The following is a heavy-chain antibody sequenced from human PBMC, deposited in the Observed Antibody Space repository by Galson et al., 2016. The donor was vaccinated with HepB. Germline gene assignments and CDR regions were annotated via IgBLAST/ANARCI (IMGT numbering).Heavy chain of an antibody. J-gene: IGHJ4*02. Sequence: SLRLSCXAXGFTXGDYAMHWVRQSPARGLEWVSGISWNSDDIAYAESVKGRFTISRDNSQNSLYLQMNGLRADDTAFYYCTRGTTVTLTPYYFDSWGQGSLVTVSS. D-gene: IGHD4-17*01. CDR3: TRGTTVTLTPYYFDS. CDR2: ISWNSDDI. CDR1: GFTXGDYA. V-gene: IGHV3-9*01.